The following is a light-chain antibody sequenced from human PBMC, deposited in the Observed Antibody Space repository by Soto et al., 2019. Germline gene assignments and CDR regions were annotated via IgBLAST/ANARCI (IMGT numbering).Light chain of an antibody. J-gene: IGLJ7*01. Sequence: QSVLTQPPSASGTPGQRVTISCSGSSSTIGSNYVYWYQQLPGTAPKLLIYRNNQRPSGVPDRFSGSKSGTSASLAISGLRSEDEAYYYCAAWDDSLSGAVFGGGTQLTVL. CDR3: AAWDDSLSGAV. CDR1: SSTIGSNY. CDR2: RNN. V-gene: IGLV1-47*01.